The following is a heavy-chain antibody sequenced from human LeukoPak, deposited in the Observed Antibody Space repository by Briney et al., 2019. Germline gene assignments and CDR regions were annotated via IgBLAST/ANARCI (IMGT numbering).Heavy chain of an antibody. V-gene: IGHV1-2*02. CDR3: ARARSSGWYYYYYMDV. Sequence: ASVKVSCKASGYTFTNYDINWVRQATGQGLEWMGWINPNSGGTNYAQKFQGRVTMTRDTSISTAYMELSRLRSDDTAVYYCARARSSGWYYYYYMDVWGKGTTVTVSS. J-gene: IGHJ6*03. CDR1: GYTFTNYD. D-gene: IGHD6-19*01. CDR2: INPNSGGT.